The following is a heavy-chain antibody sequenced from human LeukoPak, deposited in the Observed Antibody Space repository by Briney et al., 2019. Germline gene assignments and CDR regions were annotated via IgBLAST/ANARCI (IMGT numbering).Heavy chain of an antibody. CDR3: AKVGSLVPIFDY. CDR2: ISGSGGST. V-gene: IGHV3-23*01. CDR1: GFTFSSYA. J-gene: IGHJ4*02. D-gene: IGHD1-26*01. Sequence: PGGSLRLSCAASGFTFSSYAMGWVRQAPGKGLEWVSAISGSGGSTYYADSVKGRFTISRDNSKNTLYLQMNSLRAEDTAVYYCAKVGSLVPIFDYWGQGTLVTVSS.